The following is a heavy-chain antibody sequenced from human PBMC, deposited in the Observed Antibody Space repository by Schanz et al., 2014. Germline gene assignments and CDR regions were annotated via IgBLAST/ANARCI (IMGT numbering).Heavy chain of an antibody. V-gene: IGHV1-18*01. CDR1: RYTFNTYG. CDR2: ISAYNGHT. CDR3: ARAKRFGDMDV. D-gene: IGHD3-10*01. J-gene: IGHJ6*02. Sequence: QVQLVQSGAEVKKPGASVKVSCEASRYTFNTYGLNWVRQAPGQGLEWMGWISAYNGHTDYAQKLQGRVTLTTDTSTSTAYMELRNLRSDDTAVYYCARAKRFGDMDVWGQGTTVTVSS.